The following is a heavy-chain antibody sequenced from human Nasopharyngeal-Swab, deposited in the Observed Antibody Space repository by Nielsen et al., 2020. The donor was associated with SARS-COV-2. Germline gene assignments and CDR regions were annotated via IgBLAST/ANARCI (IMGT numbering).Heavy chain of an antibody. V-gene: IGHV3-23*01. CDR1: GFTFNIYA. Sequence: GESLKISCIASGFTFNIYAMAWVRRTPGRGLQWVSGISASGGSTYYTDSVKGHFAVSRDNSRNTLYLQMHSLGVEDTALYYCAKDDVVRGDAFDIWGQGTMVTVSS. J-gene: IGHJ3*02. CDR3: AKDDVVRGDAFDI. CDR2: ISASGGST. D-gene: IGHD3-10*01.